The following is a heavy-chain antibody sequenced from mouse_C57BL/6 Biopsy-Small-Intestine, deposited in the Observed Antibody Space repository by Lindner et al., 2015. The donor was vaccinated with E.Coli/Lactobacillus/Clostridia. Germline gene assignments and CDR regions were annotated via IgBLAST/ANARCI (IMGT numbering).Heavy chain of an antibody. Sequence: SVKVSCKASGYTFIDHYIHWLRQAPGQGLEWMGRIHSKSGGTNYAPSFQGRVTMTRDTSISTVYMELSGLRSDDTAIYYCARDKNMAVAGTFDYWGQGTLVPVSS. CDR3: ARDKNMAVAGTFDY. CDR2: IHSKSGGT. D-gene: IGHD6-1*01. V-gene: IGHV1-84*02. J-gene: IGHJ4*01. CDR1: GYTFIDHY.